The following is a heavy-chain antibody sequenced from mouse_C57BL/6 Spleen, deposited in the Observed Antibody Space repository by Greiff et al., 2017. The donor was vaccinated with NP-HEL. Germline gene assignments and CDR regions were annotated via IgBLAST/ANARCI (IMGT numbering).Heavy chain of an antibody. D-gene: IGHD1-2*01. Sequence: EVQLQQSGPGLVKPSQSLSLTCSVTGYSITSGYYWNWIRQFPGNKLEWMGYISYDGSNNYNPSLKNRISITRDTSKNQFFLKLNSVTTEDTATYYCARDWITTAWYVDVWGTGTTVTVSS. CDR3: ARDWITTAWYVDV. J-gene: IGHJ1*03. CDR1: GYSITSGYY. CDR2: ISYDGSN. V-gene: IGHV3-6*01.